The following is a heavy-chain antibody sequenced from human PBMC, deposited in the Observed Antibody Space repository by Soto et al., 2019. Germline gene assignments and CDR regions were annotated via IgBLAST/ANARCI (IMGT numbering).Heavy chain of an antibody. Sequence: QLQLQESGPGLVKPSETLSLTCTVSGGSISSSSYYWGWIRQPPGKGLEWIGSIYYSGSTYYNPSLKSRVTISVDTSKNQFSLKLSSVTAADTAVYYCARLWFGELTFDYWGQGTLVTVSS. CDR3: ARLWFGELTFDY. CDR2: IYYSGST. D-gene: IGHD3-10*01. V-gene: IGHV4-39*01. CDR1: GGSISSSSYY. J-gene: IGHJ4*02.